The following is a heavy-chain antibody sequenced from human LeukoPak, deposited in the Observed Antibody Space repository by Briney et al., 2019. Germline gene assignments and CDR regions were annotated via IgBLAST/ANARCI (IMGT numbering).Heavy chain of an antibody. CDR1: GGSISSYY. V-gene: IGHV4-59*01. Sequence: PSETLSLTCTVSGGSISSYYWSWLRQPPGKGLEWIGYIYYSGSTNYNPSLKSRVTISVDTSKNQFSLKLSSVTAADTAVYYCARVSETDAFDIWGQGTMVTVSS. CDR3: ARVSETDAFDI. CDR2: IYYSGST. J-gene: IGHJ3*02.